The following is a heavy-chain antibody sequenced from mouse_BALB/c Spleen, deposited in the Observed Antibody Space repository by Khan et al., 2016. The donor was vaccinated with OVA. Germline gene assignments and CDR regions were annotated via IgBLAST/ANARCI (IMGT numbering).Heavy chain of an antibody. CDR3: ARSGDGHYPFLY. Sequence: QVQLQQSGAELVRPGVSVKLSCKASGYTFTTYWVFWIKKRPDEGLERIGEINPSHGGTNYNEKFRNKATLTVDTSSSTAYMQLSSLTSEDSGVYYCARSGDGHYPFLYWGQGTLVTVS. V-gene: IGHV1S81*02. J-gene: IGHJ3*01. CDR1: GYTFTTYW. D-gene: IGHD2-3*01. CDR2: INPSHGGT.